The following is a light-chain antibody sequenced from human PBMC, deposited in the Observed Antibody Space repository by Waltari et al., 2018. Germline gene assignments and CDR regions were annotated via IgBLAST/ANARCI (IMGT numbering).Light chain of an antibody. CDR3: QQFDTDVT. J-gene: IGKJ2*01. CDR2: KAS. Sequence: IQVIQSPSTLSASVGDTVTISCRVSHRINIWLAWYQQKPGKAPKLLIKKASTLEDGVPSRFSGSGSGTEFTLTIKSLQPDDFGTYFCQQFDTDVTFGQGTKVEIK. CDR1: HRINIW. V-gene: IGKV1-5*01.